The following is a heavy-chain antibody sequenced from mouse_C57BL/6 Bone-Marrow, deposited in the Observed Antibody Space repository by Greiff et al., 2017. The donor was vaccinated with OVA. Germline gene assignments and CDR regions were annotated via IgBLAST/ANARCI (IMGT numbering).Heavy chain of an antibody. D-gene: IGHD1-1*01. Sequence: EVQLVESGGDLVKPGGSLKLSCAASGFTFSSYGMSWVRQTPDKRLEWVATISSGGSYTYYPDSVKGRFTISRDNAKNTLYMQMSSLKSEDTAMYSFARHGYSYGSRGAWFAYWGQGTLVTVSA. V-gene: IGHV5-6*01. CDR1: GFTFSSYG. CDR3: ARHGYSYGSRGAWFAY. J-gene: IGHJ3*01. CDR2: ISSGGSYT.